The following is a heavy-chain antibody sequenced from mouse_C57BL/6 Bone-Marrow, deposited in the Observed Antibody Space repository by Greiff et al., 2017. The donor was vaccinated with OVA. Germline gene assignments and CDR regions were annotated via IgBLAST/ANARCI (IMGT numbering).Heavy chain of an antibody. CDR3: AIYDYEDAMDY. CDR1: GFTFSDYG. D-gene: IGHD2-4*01. CDR2: ISSGSSTI. V-gene: IGHV5-17*01. J-gene: IGHJ4*01. Sequence: EVKLQESGGGLVKPGGSLKLSCAASGFTFSDYGMHWVRQAPEKGLEWVAYISSGSSTIYYADTVKGRFTISRDNAKNTLFLQMTSLRSEDTAMYYCAIYDYEDAMDYWGQGTSVTVSS.